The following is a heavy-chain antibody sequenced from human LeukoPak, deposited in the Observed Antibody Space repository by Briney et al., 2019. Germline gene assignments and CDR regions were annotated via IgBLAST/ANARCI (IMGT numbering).Heavy chain of an antibody. J-gene: IGHJ4*02. Sequence: PSETLSLTCAVYGGPFSGYYWSWIRQPPGKGLEWIGEINHSGSTNYNPSLKSRVTISVDTSKNQFSLKLSSVTAADTAVYYCARAGSEYSYGFVDYWGQGTLVTVSS. CDR3: ARAGSEYSYGFVDY. CDR1: GGPFSGYY. CDR2: INHSGST. V-gene: IGHV4-34*01. D-gene: IGHD5-18*01.